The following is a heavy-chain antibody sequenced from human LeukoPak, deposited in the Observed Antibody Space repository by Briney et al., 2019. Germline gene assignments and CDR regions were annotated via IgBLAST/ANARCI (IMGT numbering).Heavy chain of an antibody. CDR3: ARDTRYAFDI. V-gene: IGHV4-31*03. CDR1: GGSISSGGYY. Sequence: SETLSLTCTVSGGSISSGGYYWSWIRQHPGKGREWIGYIYYSGSTYYNPSLKSRVTISVDTSKNQFSLKLSSVTAADRAVYYCARDTRYAFDIWGQGTMVTVSS. CDR2: IYYSGST. J-gene: IGHJ3*02.